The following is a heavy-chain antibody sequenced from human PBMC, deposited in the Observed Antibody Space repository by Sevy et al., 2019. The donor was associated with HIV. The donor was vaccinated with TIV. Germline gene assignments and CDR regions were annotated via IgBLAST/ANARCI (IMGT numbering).Heavy chain of an antibody. V-gene: IGHV3-30*02. CDR2: IRHDGSDE. Sequence: GGSLRLSCAASGFTFNNYGMHWVRQAPGKGLEWVTFIRHDGSDEYYTDSVKGRFTISRDNSKNTVYLQMNSLRAEDTAVYYCARDRKVLLVVYAIPFDFFDIWGQGTMVTVSS. CDR3: ARDRKVLLVVYAIPFDFFDI. CDR1: GFTFNNYG. J-gene: IGHJ3*02. D-gene: IGHD2-8*02.